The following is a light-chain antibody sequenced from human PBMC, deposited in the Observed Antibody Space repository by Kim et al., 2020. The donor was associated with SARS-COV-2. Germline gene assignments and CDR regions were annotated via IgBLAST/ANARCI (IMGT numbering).Light chain of an antibody. CDR3: NSRDSSGNHVV. CDR1: SLRSYY. CDR2: GKN. Sequence: AVGQTVRITCKGDSLRSYYASWYQQKPGQAPVLVIYGKNNRPSGIPDRFSGSSSGNTASLTITGAQAEDEADYYCNSRDSSGNHVVFGGGTQLTVL. V-gene: IGLV3-19*01. J-gene: IGLJ2*01.